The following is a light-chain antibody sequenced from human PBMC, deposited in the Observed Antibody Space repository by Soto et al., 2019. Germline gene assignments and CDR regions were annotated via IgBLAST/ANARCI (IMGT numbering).Light chain of an antibody. V-gene: IGKV1-39*01. CDR2: AAS. CDR1: QSISSY. CDR3: QQYNSFSGVT. Sequence: DIQMTQSPSSLSASVGDRVTITCRASQSISSYLNLYQQKPGKAPKLLIYAASSLQSGVPSRFSGSGSGTDFTLTISSLQPEDFATYYCQQYNSFSGVTFGPGTKVDIK. J-gene: IGKJ3*01.